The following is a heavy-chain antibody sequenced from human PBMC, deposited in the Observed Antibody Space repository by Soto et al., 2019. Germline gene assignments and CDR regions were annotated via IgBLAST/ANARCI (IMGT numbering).Heavy chain of an antibody. Sequence: PSETLSLTCTVSGGSISSSSYYWGWIRQPPGKGLEWIGSIYYSGSTYYNPSLKSRVTISVDTSKNQFSLKLSSVTAADTAVYYCARYPTTYGDWNDYWGHGTLVTVSS. J-gene: IGHJ4*01. V-gene: IGHV4-39*01. CDR1: GGSISSSSYY. CDR3: ARYPTTYGDWNDY. CDR2: IYYSGST. D-gene: IGHD4-17*01.